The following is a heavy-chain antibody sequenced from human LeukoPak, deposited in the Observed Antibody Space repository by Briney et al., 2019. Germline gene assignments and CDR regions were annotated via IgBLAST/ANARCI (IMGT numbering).Heavy chain of an antibody. D-gene: IGHD1-26*01. CDR1: GYSISSGYY. Sequence: SETLSLTCIVSGYSISSGYYWGWIRQPPGKGLEWIGSIYHSGSTYYNPSLKSRVTISVDTSKNQFSLKLSSVTAADTAVYYCARESGNIVGATNFDYWGQGTLVTVSS. CDR3: ARESGNIVGATNFDY. J-gene: IGHJ4*02. V-gene: IGHV4-38-2*02. CDR2: IYHSGST.